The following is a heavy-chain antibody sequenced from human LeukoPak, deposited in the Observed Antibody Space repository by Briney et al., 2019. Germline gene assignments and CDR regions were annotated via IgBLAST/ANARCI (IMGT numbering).Heavy chain of an antibody. CDR1: GFTFSSYW. V-gene: IGHV3-7*03. CDR2: IKQDGSEK. D-gene: IGHD3-3*01. J-gene: IGHJ4*02. CDR3: ARDERLLSFLK. Sequence: PGGSLRLSCAASGFTFSSYWMSWVRQAPGKGLEWVANIKQDGSEKYYVDSVKGRFTISRDNSKNTLYLQMNSLRAEDTAIYYCARDERLLSFLKWGQGTLVTVSS.